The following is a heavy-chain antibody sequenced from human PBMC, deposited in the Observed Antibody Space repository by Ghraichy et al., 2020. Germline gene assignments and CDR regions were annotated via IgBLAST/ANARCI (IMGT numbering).Heavy chain of an antibody. Sequence: WGSLRLSCAASGFTFSSYAMSWVRQAPGKGLEWVSAISGSGGSTYYADSVKGRFTISRDNSKNTLYLQMNSLRAEDTAVYYCAKDRRESSGWPDYWGQGTLVTVSS. CDR3: AKDRRESSGWPDY. J-gene: IGHJ4*02. CDR2: ISGSGGST. CDR1: GFTFSSYA. V-gene: IGHV3-23*01. D-gene: IGHD6-19*01.